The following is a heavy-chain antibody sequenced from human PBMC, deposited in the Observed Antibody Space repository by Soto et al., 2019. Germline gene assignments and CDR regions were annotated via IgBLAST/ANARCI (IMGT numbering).Heavy chain of an antibody. CDR3: ARLGIAAAGGLDY. V-gene: IGHV4-59*08. CDR1: GGSISSYY. Sequence: SETLSLTCTVSGGSISSYYWSWIRQPPGKGLEWIGYIYYSGSTNYNPSLKSRVTISVDTSKNQFSLKLSSVTAADTAVYYCARLGIAAAGGLDYWGQGTLVTVSS. J-gene: IGHJ4*02. CDR2: IYYSGST. D-gene: IGHD6-13*01.